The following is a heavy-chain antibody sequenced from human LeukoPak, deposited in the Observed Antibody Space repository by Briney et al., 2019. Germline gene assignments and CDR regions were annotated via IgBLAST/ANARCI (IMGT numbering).Heavy chain of an antibody. J-gene: IGHJ4*02. CDR2: ISVSGGSI. D-gene: IGHD3-22*01. CDR3: AKEHSVLTMMRGLDS. Sequence: PGGSLRLSCAASGFTFSNYALHGVRQAPGKGLEWVSGISVSGGSIYYADSVTGRFTISRDNSKDTLYLQMNSLRVEDTALYYCAKEHSVLTMMRGLDSWGQGTLVTVSS. V-gene: IGHV3-23*01. CDR1: GFTFSNYA.